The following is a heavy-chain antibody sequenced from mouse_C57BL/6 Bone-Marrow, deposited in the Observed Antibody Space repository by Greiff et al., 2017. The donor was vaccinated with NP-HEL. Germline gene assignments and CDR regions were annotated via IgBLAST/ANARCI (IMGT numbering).Heavy chain of an antibody. CDR1: GYAFSSSW. CDR2: IYPGDGDT. D-gene: IGHD2-5*01. Sequence: VQLVESGPELVKPGASVKISCKASGYAFSSSWMNWVKQRPGKGLEWIGRIYPGDGDTNYNGKFKGKATLTADKSSSTAYMQLSSLTSEDSAVYFCARGDYSNTGFAYWGQGTLVTVSA. CDR3: ARGDYSNTGFAY. V-gene: IGHV1-82*01. J-gene: IGHJ3*01.